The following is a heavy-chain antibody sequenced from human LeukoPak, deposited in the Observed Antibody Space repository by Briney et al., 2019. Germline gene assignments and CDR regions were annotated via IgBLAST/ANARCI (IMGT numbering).Heavy chain of an antibody. CDR3: ARGWSSGVKRDAFDI. CDR2: LNHSGST. D-gene: IGHD3-3*01. CDR1: GGSFSGYY. J-gene: IGHJ3*02. V-gene: IGHV4-34*01. Sequence: SETLSLTCAVYGGSFSGYYWSWIRQPPGKGLEWIGELNHSGSTNYNPSLKSRVTISVDTSKDQFSLKLTSVTAADTAVYYCARGWSSGVKRDAFDIWGQGTMVAVSS.